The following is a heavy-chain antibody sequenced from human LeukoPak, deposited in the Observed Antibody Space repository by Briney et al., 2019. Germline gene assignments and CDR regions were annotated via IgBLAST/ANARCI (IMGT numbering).Heavy chain of an antibody. CDR3: AKGSGWEASYFYYYMDV. V-gene: IGHV3-30*04. J-gene: IGHJ6*03. CDR1: GFTFSNYA. Sequence: GRSLRLSCVASGFTFSNYAMHWVRQAPGKGLEWVAVISFDGSNKYYADSVKGRFTISRDNSKNTLYLQMNSLRAEDTAVYFCAKGSGWEASYFYYYMDVWGKGTTVTISS. CDR2: ISFDGSNK. D-gene: IGHD1-26*01.